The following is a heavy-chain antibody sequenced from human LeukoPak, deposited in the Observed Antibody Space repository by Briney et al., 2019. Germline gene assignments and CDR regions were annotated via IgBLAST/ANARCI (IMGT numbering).Heavy chain of an antibody. CDR1: GDSVSSNSAA. J-gene: IGHJ3*02. D-gene: IGHD5-24*01. V-gene: IGHV6-1*01. CDR3: AVAPSRDGYNNPSYAFDI. Sequence: SQTLSLTCAISGDSVSSNSAAWNWIRQSPSRGLEWLGRTYYRSKWYNDYAVSVKSRITINPDTSKNQFSLQLNSVTPEDTAVYYCAVAPSRDGYNNPSYAFDIWGQGTMVTVSS. CDR2: TYYRSKWYN.